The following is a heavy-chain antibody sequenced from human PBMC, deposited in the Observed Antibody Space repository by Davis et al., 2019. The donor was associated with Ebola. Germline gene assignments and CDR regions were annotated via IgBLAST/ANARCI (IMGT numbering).Heavy chain of an antibody. V-gene: IGHV1-46*01. D-gene: IGHD3-22*01. J-gene: IGHJ4*02. CDR2: INPNDGRT. Sequence: ASVKVSCKASGYTFTNYYMHWLRQAPGQGLEWMGMINPNDGRTIYAQKFQGRVTITRDTSATTSYMELSSLRSEDTAVYYCARSPQTYYDTSGYEYWGQGTLVTVSS. CDR1: GYTFTNYY. CDR3: ARSPQTYYDTSGYEY.